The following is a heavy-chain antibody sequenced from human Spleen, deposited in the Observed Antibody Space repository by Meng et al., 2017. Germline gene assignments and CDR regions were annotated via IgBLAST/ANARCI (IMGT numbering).Heavy chain of an antibody. CDR2: IGNNANSYTT. V-gene: IGHV3-72*01. CDR3: ARDISGIPPRDHAEYFQH. J-gene: IGHJ1*01. CDR1: GFTVSSNY. D-gene: IGHD1-26*01. Sequence: GGSLRLSCAASGFTVSSNYMSWVRQAPGKGLEWVGRIGNNANSYTTQYAASVKGKFTISRDNSKTSLYLQMNSLKTEDTAVYFCARDISGIPPRDHAEYFQHWGQGTLVTVSS.